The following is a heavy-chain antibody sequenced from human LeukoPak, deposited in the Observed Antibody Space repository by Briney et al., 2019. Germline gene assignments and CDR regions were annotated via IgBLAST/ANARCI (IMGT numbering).Heavy chain of an antibody. V-gene: IGHV3-53*01. Sequence: GGSLRLSCAASGFTVTNNYMSWVRQAPGKGLEWFSGIYRGGSTYYADSVKGRFTISRDNSKNTLYLQMNSLRVEDTAVYYCASDRSSVFDDAFDIWGQGTLVTVSS. CDR1: GFTVTNNY. D-gene: IGHD6-6*01. CDR3: ASDRSSVFDDAFDI. J-gene: IGHJ3*02. CDR2: IYRGGST.